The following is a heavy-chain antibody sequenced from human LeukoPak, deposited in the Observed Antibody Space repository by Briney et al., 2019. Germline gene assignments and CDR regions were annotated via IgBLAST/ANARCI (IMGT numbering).Heavy chain of an antibody. CDR3: ARLTAAGTVDY. Sequence: SETLPLTCTVFGGSTSCSDCYWGWIRQPPGRGLDWIASIYYSGSTYYNPSLKSRVAMSVDTSKNQFSLRLSSVTAADTAVYYCARLTAAGTVDYWGQGTLVTVSS. CDR1: GGSTSCSDCY. D-gene: IGHD6-13*01. V-gene: IGHV4-39*01. CDR2: IYYSGST. J-gene: IGHJ4*02.